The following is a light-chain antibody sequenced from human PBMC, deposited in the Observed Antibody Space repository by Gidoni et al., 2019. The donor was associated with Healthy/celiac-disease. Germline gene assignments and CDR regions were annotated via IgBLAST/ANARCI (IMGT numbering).Light chain of an antibody. V-gene: IGLV3-1*01. CDR2: QDN. Sequence: SSDLPQPPTVSLSSGQAASITCSGDKLVDEYASWYQLKPGPSPVLFIYQDNKRPSGIPVRFSGSNSGNTATLTISGTQAMDEADYYCQAWDISTVVFGGGTKLTVL. CDR1: KLVDEY. J-gene: IGLJ2*01. CDR3: QAWDISTVV.